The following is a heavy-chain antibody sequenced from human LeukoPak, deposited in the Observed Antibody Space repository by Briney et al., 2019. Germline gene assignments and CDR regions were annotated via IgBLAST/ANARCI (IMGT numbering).Heavy chain of an antibody. Sequence: PGGSLRLSCAASGFTFSSYAMHWVRQAPGKGLEWVAVISYDGSNKYYADSVKGRFTISRDNSKNTLYLQMNSLRAEDTAVYYCASIYCGGDCYSVDAFDIWGQGTMVTASS. CDR1: GFTFSSYA. CDR3: ASIYCGGDCYSVDAFDI. CDR2: ISYDGSNK. D-gene: IGHD2-21*02. J-gene: IGHJ3*02. V-gene: IGHV3-30-3*01.